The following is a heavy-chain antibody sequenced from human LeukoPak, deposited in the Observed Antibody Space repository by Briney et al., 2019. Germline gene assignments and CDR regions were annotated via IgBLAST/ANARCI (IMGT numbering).Heavy chain of an antibody. CDR1: GFTFSNYG. CDR2: ISSSSRYI. Sequence: GGSLRLSCAASGFTFSNYGIHWVRQAPGKGLEWVSSISSSSRYIHYADSVKGRFTISRENDKNSLYLQMNSLRAEDTAVYYCARDFGRGAFDYWGQGTLVTVSS. J-gene: IGHJ4*02. CDR3: ARDFGRGAFDY. V-gene: IGHV3-21*01. D-gene: IGHD3-3*01.